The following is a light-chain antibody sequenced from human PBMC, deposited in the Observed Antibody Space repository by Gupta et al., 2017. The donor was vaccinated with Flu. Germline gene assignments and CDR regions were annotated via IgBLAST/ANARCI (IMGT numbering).Light chain of an antibody. Sequence: IQRTQSPSIPSASVGDRVTLTGRASQSISGWLAWYQQKPGKAPNLLIYKASTLESGVPSRISGSAAGTGFTLTISSVRPEDVATYYYQQYDRSPVTFGGGTKVEIK. J-gene: IGKJ4*01. CDR2: KAS. V-gene: IGKV1-5*03. CDR1: QSISGW. CDR3: QQYDRSPVT.